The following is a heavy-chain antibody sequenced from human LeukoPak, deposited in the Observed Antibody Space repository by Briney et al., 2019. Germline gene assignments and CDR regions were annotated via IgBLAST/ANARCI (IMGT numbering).Heavy chain of an antibody. CDR3: ASERYYDSSGYYYRFFGY. J-gene: IGHJ4*02. V-gene: IGHV3-74*01. CDR2: INSDGSST. D-gene: IGHD3-22*01. CDR1: GFTFSSYW. Sequence: GGSLRLSCAASGFTFSSYWMHWVRQAPGKGLVWVSRINSDGSSTSYADSVKGRFTISRDNAKNTLYLQMNSLRAEDTAVYYCASERYYDSSGYYYRFFGYWGQGTLVTVSS.